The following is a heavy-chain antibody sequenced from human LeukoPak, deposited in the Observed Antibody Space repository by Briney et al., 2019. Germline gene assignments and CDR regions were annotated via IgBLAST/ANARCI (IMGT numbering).Heavy chain of an antibody. D-gene: IGHD3-16*01. CDR3: AKGDKMLTWRRTYNRFNP. CDR2: ISYDGSNK. Sequence: TLRLSCAASGVTFSSYARRWVRQAPGKGLEWVAVISYDGSNKYYADSVKGRFTISRDNSKNTLYLQMNSLKTEDTAVYFCAKGDKMLTWRRTYNRFNPWGQGTLVTVSS. V-gene: IGHV3-30*04. CDR1: GVTFSSYA. J-gene: IGHJ5*02.